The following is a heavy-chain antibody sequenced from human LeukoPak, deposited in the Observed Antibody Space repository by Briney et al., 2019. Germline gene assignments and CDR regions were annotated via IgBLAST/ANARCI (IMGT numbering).Heavy chain of an antibody. Sequence: SETLSLTCAVYGGSFSGYYWSWIRQPPGKGLEWIGEINHSGSTNYNPSLKSRVTMSIDTSKNQFSLRLNSVTAADTAMYYCAKSGGYGLIDYWGQGTRVTVSS. J-gene: IGHJ4*02. CDR2: INHSGST. CDR1: GGSFSGYY. V-gene: IGHV4-34*01. D-gene: IGHD1-26*01. CDR3: AKSGGYGLIDY.